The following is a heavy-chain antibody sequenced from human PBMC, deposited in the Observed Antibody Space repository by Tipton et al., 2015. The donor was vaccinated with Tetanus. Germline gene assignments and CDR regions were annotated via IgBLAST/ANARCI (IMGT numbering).Heavy chain of an antibody. CDR1: RFTFSSYG. Sequence: SLRLSCAASRFTFSSYGMHWVRQAPGKGLEWVAVISYDGNSEYYADSVKGRFTISRDNSKNTLSLQMNSLRAEDTAVYYCAKDRGLYNWNSVDYWGQGTLVTVSS. J-gene: IGHJ4*02. D-gene: IGHD1-7*01. CDR3: AKDRGLYNWNSVDY. V-gene: IGHV3-30*18. CDR2: ISYDGNSE.